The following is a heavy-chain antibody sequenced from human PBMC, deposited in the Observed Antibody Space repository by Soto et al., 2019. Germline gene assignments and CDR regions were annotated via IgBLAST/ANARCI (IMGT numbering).Heavy chain of an antibody. CDR2: IWYDGSNK. CDR1: GFTFSSYG. J-gene: IGHJ4*02. CDR3: ARRGGTAAREQFDY. Sequence: QVQLVESGGGVVQPGRSLRLSCAASGFTFSSYGMHWVRQAPGKGLEWVAVIWYDGSNKYYADSVKGRFTISRDNSKNTLYLQMNSLRAEDTAVYYCARRGGTAAREQFDYWSQGTLVTVSS. D-gene: IGHD6-6*01. V-gene: IGHV3-33*01.